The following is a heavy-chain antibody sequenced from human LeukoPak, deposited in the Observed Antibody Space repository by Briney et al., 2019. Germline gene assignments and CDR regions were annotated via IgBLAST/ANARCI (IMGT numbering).Heavy chain of an antibody. Sequence: SETLSLTCAVYGGTFSGYYWSWIRQPPGKGLEWIGEINYSGTTNYNPSLKSRVTISTDTSKNQFSLRLTSVTAADAAIYYCARLFGEPVAIIDSWGQRTLVTVSS. J-gene: IGHJ4*02. V-gene: IGHV4-34*08. CDR2: INYSGTT. D-gene: IGHD3-10*01. CDR3: ARLFGEPVAIIDS. CDR1: GGTFSGYY.